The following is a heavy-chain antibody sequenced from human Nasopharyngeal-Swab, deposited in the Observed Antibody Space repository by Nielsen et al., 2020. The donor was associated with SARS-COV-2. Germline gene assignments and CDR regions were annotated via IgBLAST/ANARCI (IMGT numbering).Heavy chain of an antibody. CDR2: IYYSGST. D-gene: IGHD2-2*02. J-gene: IGHJ5*02. CDR3: ARGIVVVPAAIFRGTRNNWFDP. Sequence: SETLSLTCTVSGGSISSGDYYWSWIRQPPGKGLEWIGYIYYSGSTYYNPSLKSRVTISVDTSKNQFSLKLSSVTAADTAVYYCARGIVVVPAAIFRGTRNNWFDPWGQGTLVTVSS. V-gene: IGHV4-30-4*08. CDR1: GGSISSGDYY.